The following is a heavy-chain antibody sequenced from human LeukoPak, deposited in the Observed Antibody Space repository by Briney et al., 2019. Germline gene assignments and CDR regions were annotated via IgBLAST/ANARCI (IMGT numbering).Heavy chain of an antibody. Sequence: ASVKVSCKASGYTFTSYGISWVRQATGQGLEWMGWMNPNSGNTGYAQKFQGRVTMTRNTSISTAYMELSSLRSEDTAVYYCARGGTIAARGGNWFDPWGQGTLVTVSS. D-gene: IGHD6-6*01. CDR1: GYTFTSYG. CDR2: MNPNSGNT. J-gene: IGHJ5*02. CDR3: ARGGTIAARGGNWFDP. V-gene: IGHV1-8*02.